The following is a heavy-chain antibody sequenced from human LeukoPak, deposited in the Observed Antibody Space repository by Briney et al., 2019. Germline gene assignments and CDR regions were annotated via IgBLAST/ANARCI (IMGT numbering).Heavy chain of an antibody. CDR1: GASISSGDYY. CDR2: IYYSGST. Sequence: SETLSLTCTVSGASISSGDYYWSWIRQPPGKVLEWVGSIYYSGSTFHYNPSLKNRYAISIDTSSNQFSLSLSSVTAADTAVYYCASTNCSRSSCFGANWFDTWGQGTLVTVSS. CDR3: ASTNCSRSSCFGANWFDT. J-gene: IGHJ5*02. D-gene: IGHD2-2*01. V-gene: IGHV4-30-4*08.